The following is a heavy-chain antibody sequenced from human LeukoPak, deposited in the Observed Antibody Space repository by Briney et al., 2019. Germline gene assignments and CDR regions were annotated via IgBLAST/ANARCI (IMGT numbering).Heavy chain of an antibody. D-gene: IGHD3-10*01. CDR2: ISAYNGNT. CDR3: ARLDYYGSGSYYNVGNDY. V-gene: IGHV1-18*01. Sequence: ASVKVSCKASAYTFTSYGISWERQAPGQGLEWMGWISAYNGNTNYAQKLQGRVTMTTDTSTSTAYMELRSLRSDDTAVYYCARLDYYGSGSYYNVGNDYWGQGTLVTVSS. CDR1: AYTFTSYG. J-gene: IGHJ4*02.